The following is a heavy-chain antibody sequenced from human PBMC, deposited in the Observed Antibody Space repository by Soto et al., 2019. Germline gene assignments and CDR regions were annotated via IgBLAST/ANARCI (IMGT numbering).Heavy chain of an antibody. CDR3: ARVGCISSNCYFSSDGRGWFDP. V-gene: IGHV3-48*01. J-gene: IGHJ5*02. Sequence: PGGSLRLSCAAAGFTVDSYSINWVRQAPGKGLEWVSYISSSSGSIFYADSVRGRFTISRDNAKNSVFLHLNSLRVDDTAVYYCARVGCISSNCYFSSDGRGWFDPWGQGTLVTVSS. CDR2: ISSSSGSI. CDR1: GFTVDSYS. D-gene: IGHD2-2*01.